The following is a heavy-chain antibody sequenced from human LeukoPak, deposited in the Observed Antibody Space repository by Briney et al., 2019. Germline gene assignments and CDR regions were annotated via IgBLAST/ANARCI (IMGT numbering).Heavy chain of an antibody. V-gene: IGHV3-21*01. J-gene: IGHJ4*02. CDR3: ARDFSGPLWFGELSPDY. CDR1: GFTFSSYW. Sequence: GGSLRLSCAASGFTFSSYWMSWVRQAPGKGLEWVSSISSSSSYIYYADSVKGRFTISRDNAKNSLYLQMNSLRAEDTAVYYCARDFSGPLWFGELSPDYWGQGTLVTVSS. CDR2: ISSSSSYI. D-gene: IGHD3-10*01.